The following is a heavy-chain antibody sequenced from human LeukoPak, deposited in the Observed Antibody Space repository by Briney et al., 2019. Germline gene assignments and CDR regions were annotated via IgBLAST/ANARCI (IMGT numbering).Heavy chain of an antibody. CDR1: GGSFSVYY. V-gene: IGHV4-34*01. J-gene: IGHJ4*01. CDR2: INHSGST. CDR3: ATRDY. Sequence: SETLSLTCAVYGGSFSVYYWSWIRQPPGKGLEWIAEINHSGSTNYNPSLKSRVTISVDTSKNQFSLELNSVTAADTAVYYCATRDYWGQGMMVTVSS.